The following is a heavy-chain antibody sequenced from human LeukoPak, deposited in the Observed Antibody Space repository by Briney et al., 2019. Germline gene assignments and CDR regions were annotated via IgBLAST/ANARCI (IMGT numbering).Heavy chain of an antibody. Sequence: GASVKVSCKASGGTFSSYAISWVRQAPGQGLEWMGRIIPIFGIANYAQKFQGRVTITADKSTSTVYMELSSLRSEDTAVYYCARTLGDYPDYWGQGTLVTVSS. D-gene: IGHD4-17*01. CDR3: ARTLGDYPDY. CDR2: IIPIFGIA. V-gene: IGHV1-69*04. J-gene: IGHJ4*02. CDR1: GGTFSSYA.